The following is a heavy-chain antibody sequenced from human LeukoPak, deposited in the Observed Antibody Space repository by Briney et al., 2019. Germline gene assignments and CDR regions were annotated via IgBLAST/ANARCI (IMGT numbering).Heavy chain of an antibody. D-gene: IGHD1-26*01. CDR3: AKRYSGTSGLYDFDY. Sequence: GGSLRLSCAASGFTFSSYAMTWVRQPPGKGLEGVSSITGSAANTYYADSVKGRFTISRDNSKNTLYLQMNSLRAEDTAVYYCAKRYSGTSGLYDFDYWGQGTLVTVSS. V-gene: IGHV3-23*01. CDR2: ITGSAANT. CDR1: GFTFSSYA. J-gene: IGHJ4*02.